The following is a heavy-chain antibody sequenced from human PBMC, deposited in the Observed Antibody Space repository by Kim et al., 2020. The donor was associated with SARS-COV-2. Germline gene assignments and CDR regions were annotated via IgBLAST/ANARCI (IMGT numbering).Heavy chain of an antibody. CDR1: GFTFSSYG. Sequence: GGSLRLSCAASGFTFSSYGMHWFLQAPGKGLEWVAVISYERSNKYYAYSVKGRFTISRDNSKNTLYLQMNSLRAEDTAVYYCAKDSIAAGSDYRGQGTLVTVSS. V-gene: IGHV3-30*18. D-gene: IGHD6-6*01. CDR3: AKDSIAAGSDY. CDR2: ISYERSNK. J-gene: IGHJ4*02.